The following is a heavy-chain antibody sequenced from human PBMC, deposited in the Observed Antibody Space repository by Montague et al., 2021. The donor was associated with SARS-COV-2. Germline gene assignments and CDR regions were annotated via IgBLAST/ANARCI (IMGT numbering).Heavy chain of an antibody. J-gene: IGHJ6*02. CDR3: ARGNSHYYGSGSYYAHYYGMDV. D-gene: IGHD3-10*01. CDR2: IIHGGST. V-gene: IGHV4-34*01. CDR1: GGSFSGHY. Sequence: SETLSLTCAVYGGSFSGHYWSWIRQPPGRGLEWIGEIIHGGSTNYNPSLKSRVTISVDTSKNQFSLKLSSVTAADTAVYYCARGNSHYYGSGSYYAHYYGMDVWGQGTTVTVSS.